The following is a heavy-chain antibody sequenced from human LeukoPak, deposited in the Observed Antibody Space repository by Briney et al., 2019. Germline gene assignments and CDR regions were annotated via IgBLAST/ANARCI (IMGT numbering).Heavy chain of an antibody. CDR2: INHSGST. V-gene: IGHV4-61*01. D-gene: IGHD1-26*01. CDR3: ARLHSGNSNWFDP. J-gene: IGHJ5*02. CDR1: GGSVSSGSYY. Sequence: SETLSLTCTVSGGSVSSGSYYWSWIRQPPGKGLEWIGEINHSGSTNYNPSLKSRVTISVDTSKNQFSLKLSSVTAADTAVYYCARLHSGNSNWFDPWGQGTLVTVSS.